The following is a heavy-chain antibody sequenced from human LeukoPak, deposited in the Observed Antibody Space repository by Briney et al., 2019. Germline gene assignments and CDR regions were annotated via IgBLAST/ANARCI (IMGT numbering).Heavy chain of an antibody. CDR3: AKDCSGDRCYSNYFDY. V-gene: IGHV3-23*01. CDR2: ISGSGGST. D-gene: IGHD2-15*01. CDR1: GFTFSSYA. Sequence: PGGSLRLSCAASGFTFSSYAMSWVRQAPGKGLEWVSAISGSGGSTYYADSVKGRFTTSRDNSKDTLYLQMNSLRAEDTAVYYCAKDCSGDRCYSNYFDYWGQGTLVTVSS. J-gene: IGHJ4*02.